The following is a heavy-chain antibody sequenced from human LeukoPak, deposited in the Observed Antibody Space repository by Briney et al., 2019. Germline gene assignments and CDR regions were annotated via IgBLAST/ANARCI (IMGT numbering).Heavy chain of an antibody. CDR3: ASPRGYSGYDRMGAFDI. CDR2: INAGNGNT. J-gene: IGHJ3*02. Sequence: AASVKVSCKASGYTFTSYAMHWVRQAPGQRLEWMGWINAGNGNTKYSQKFQGRVTITRDTSASTAYMELSSLRSEDTAVYYCASPRGYSGYDRMGAFDIWGQGTMVTVSS. CDR1: GYTFTSYA. D-gene: IGHD5-12*01. V-gene: IGHV1-3*01.